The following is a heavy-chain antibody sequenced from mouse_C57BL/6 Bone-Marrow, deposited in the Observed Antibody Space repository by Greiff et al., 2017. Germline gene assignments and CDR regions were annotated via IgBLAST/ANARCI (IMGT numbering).Heavy chain of an antibody. CDR2: INPSSGYT. V-gene: IGHV1-7*01. CDR1: GYTFTSYW. Sequence: VQLQQSGAELAKPGASVTLSCKASGYTFTSYWMHWVKQRPGQGMEWIGYINPSSGYTKYNQKFKDKATLTADKSSSTAYVQLSSLTYEDSAVYYCSSIYYWFAYWGQGTRVTVSA. CDR3: SSIYYWFAY. J-gene: IGHJ3*01. D-gene: IGHD2-1*01.